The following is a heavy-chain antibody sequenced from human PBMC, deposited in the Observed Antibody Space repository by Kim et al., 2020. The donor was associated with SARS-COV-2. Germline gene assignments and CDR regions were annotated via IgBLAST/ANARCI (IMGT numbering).Heavy chain of an antibody. J-gene: IGHJ4*02. V-gene: IGHV3-30*18. CDR2: ISYDGSNK. CDR3: AKGVAMVRDLVDY. CDR1: GFTFSSYG. D-gene: IGHD3-10*01. Sequence: GGSLRLSCAASGFTFSSYGMHWVRQAPGKGLEWVAVISYDGSNKYYADSVKGRFTISRDNSKNTLYLQMNSLRAEDTAVYYCAKGVAMVRDLVDYWGQGTLVTVSS.